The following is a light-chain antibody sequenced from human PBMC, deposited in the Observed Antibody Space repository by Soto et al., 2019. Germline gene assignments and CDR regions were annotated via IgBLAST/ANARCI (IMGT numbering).Light chain of an antibody. CDR1: RSDVGSYDY. CDR2: EVT. CDR3: SSYSSSRSRFV. J-gene: IGLJ1*01. V-gene: IGLV2-14*01. Sequence: QSALTQPASVSGSPGQSITVSCTGSRSDVGSYDYVSWYQQYPGKAPKLLIYEVTNRPSGVSDRFSGSKSENTASLTISGLQAEDEADYYCSSYSSSRSRFVFGTGTKVTVL.